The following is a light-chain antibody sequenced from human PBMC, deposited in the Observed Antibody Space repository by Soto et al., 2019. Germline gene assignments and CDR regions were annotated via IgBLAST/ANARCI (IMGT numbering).Light chain of an antibody. CDR1: QSVAKNY. Sequence: ENVLTQSPGTLSLSPGESATLSCRASQSVAKNYLAWFQHKPGQAPRLLIWDASSRATGIPDRFSGSGSGTDFTLTVSRLEPEDFAVYYCQQYADSPLTFGGGTKVDIK. J-gene: IGKJ4*01. V-gene: IGKV3-20*01. CDR3: QQYADSPLT. CDR2: DAS.